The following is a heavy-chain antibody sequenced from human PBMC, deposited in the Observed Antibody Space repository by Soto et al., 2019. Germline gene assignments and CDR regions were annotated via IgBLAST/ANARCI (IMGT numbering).Heavy chain of an antibody. V-gene: IGHV4-4*02. CDR2: IHTSGVT. CDR1: GSSITSGDW. CDR3: ARTKQGSGWTFDY. D-gene: IGHD6-19*01. Sequence: SETLSLTCAVSGSSITSGDWWGWVRQPPGKGLEWIGEIHTSGVTNYSPSLKSRVSMSVDKSKNQFSLNLSSVTAADTAIFYCARTKQGSGWTFDYWGQGTLVTVSS. J-gene: IGHJ4*02.